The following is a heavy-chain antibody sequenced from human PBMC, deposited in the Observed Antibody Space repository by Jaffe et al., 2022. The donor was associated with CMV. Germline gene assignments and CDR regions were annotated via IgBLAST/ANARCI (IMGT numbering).Heavy chain of an antibody. Sequence: EVQLVESGGGLVQPGGSLRLSCAASGFTFSSYWMSWVRQAPGKGLEWVANIKQDGSEKYYVDSVKGRFTISRDNAKNSLYLQMNSLRAEDTAVYYCARGVVDSKYYYYYYYMDVWGKGTTVTVSS. CDR1: GFTFSSYW. J-gene: IGHJ6*03. V-gene: IGHV3-7*03. CDR2: IKQDGSEK. CDR3: ARGVVDSKYYYYYYYMDV. D-gene: IGHD2-15*01.